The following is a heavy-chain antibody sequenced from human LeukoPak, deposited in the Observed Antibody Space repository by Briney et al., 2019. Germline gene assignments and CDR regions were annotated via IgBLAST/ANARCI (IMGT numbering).Heavy chain of an antibody. J-gene: IGHJ5*02. D-gene: IGHD4-17*01. Sequence: PVKVSCKTSGGTFNNSAISWVRQAPGQGLEWLGGIMPLFGSAGYAQKFQGRVTITKDESTRTVYLELTSLTSDDTAVYYCARDVHGDYGSGWFDPWGQGTLVSVSS. CDR2: IMPLFGSA. CDR3: ARDVHGDYGSGWFDP. CDR1: GGTFNNSA. V-gene: IGHV1-69*05.